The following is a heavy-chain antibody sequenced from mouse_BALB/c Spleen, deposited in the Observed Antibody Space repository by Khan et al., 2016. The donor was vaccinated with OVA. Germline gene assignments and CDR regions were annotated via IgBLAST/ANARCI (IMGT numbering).Heavy chain of an antibody. Sequence: EVQLVETGGGLVQPKGSLKLSCAASGFTLNIYAMNWVRQAPGKGLEWVARIRSKSNNYATYYADSVKDRFTISRDDSQSMLYLQMNKLKTEDTARYYCVRQAGGSSYYAMDYWGQGTSVTVSS. V-gene: IGHV10-1*02. D-gene: IGHD1-1*01. CDR1: GFTLNIYA. CDR3: VRQAGGSSYYAMDY. J-gene: IGHJ4*01. CDR2: IRSKSNNYAT.